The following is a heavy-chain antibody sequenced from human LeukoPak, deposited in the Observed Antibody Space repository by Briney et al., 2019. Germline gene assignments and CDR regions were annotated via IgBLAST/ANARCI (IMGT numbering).Heavy chain of an antibody. CDR3: ARDRIAAAGTRGFDY. J-gene: IGHJ4*02. CDR2: IIPIFGTA. Sequence: SVKVSCKASGGTFSSYAISWVRQAPGQGLEWMGRIIPIFGTANYAQRFQGRVTITTDESTSTAYMELSSLRSEDTAVYYCARDRIAAAGTRGFDYWGQGTLVTVSS. V-gene: IGHV1-69*05. D-gene: IGHD6-13*01. CDR1: GGTFSSYA.